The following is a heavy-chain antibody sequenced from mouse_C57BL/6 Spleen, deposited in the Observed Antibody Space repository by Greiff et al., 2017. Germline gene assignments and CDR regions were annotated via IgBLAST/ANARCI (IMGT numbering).Heavy chain of an antibody. J-gene: IGHJ3*01. CDR1: GYTFTSYW. Sequence: QVQLQQSGAELVKPGASVKMSCKASGYTFTSYWITWVKQRPGQGLEWIGDIYPGSGSTNYNEKFKRKATLTVDTSASTAYMQLSSLTSDDSAVYYCSRSTGTAWFAYWGQVTLVTVSA. CDR2: IYPGSGST. D-gene: IGHD4-1*02. V-gene: IGHV1-55*01. CDR3: SRSTGTAWFAY.